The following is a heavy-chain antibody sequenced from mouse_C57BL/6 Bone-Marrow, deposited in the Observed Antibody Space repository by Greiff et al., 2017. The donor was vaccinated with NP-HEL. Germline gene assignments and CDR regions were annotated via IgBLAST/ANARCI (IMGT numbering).Heavy chain of an antibody. CDR1: GYTFTSYG. CDR3: ARYNGGTFAY. Sequence: VQLQQSGAELARPGASVKLSCKASGYTFTSYGISWVKQRIGQGLEWIGEIYPRSGNTYYNEKFKGKATMTAGKSSSTAYMELRSLTSEDSAVDFCARYNGGTFAYWGQGTLVTVSA. CDR2: IYPRSGNT. D-gene: IGHD3-3*01. J-gene: IGHJ3*01. V-gene: IGHV1-81*01.